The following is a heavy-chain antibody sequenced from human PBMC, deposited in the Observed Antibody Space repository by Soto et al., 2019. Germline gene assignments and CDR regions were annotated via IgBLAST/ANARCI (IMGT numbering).Heavy chain of an antibody. V-gene: IGHV4-59*01. D-gene: IGHD5-12*01. CDR1: GGSISSYY. J-gene: IGHJ4*02. CDR2: IYYSGST. CDR3: ARELDVDGYNYSFDY. Sequence: PSETLSLTCTVSGGSISSYYWSWIRQPPGKGLEWIGYIYYSGSTNYNPSLKSRVTISVDTSKNQFSLKLSSVTAADTAVYYCARELDVDGYNYSFDYWGQGTLVTVSS.